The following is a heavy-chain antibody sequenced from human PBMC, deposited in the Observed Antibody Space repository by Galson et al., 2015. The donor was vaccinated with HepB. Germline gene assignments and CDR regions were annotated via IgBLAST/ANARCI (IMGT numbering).Heavy chain of an antibody. J-gene: IGHJ3*02. CDR2: TYYRSKWYN. V-gene: IGHV6-1*01. CDR1: GDSVSSNSAA. CDR3: ARDVGYYYDSSGYQRKDAFDI. D-gene: IGHD3-22*01. Sequence: CAISGDSVSSNSAAWNWIRQPPSRGLEWLGRTYYRSKWYNDYAVSVKSRITINPDASKNQFSLQLNSVTPEDTAVYYCARDVGYYYDSSGYQRKDAFDIWGQGTMVTVSS.